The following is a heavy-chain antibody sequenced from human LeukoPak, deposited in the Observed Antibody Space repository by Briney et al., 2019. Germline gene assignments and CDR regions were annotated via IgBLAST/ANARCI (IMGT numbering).Heavy chain of an antibody. CDR3: ARSVNGSGSNFDY. D-gene: IGHD3-10*01. CDR1: GGSFSGYY. V-gene: IGHV4-34*01. Sequence: SETLSLTCAVYGGSFSGYYWSWIRQPPGKGLEWIGEINHTGSTNYNPSLKSRVTISVDTSKNQFSLKLSSVTAADTAVYYCARSVNGSGSNFDYWGQETLVTVSS. CDR2: INHTGST. J-gene: IGHJ4*02.